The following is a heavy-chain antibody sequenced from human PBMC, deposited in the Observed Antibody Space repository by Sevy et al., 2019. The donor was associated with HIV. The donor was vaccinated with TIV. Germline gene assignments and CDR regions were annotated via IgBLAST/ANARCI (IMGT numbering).Heavy chain of an antibody. CDR1: GYSFRNYG. CDR3: ARKDFVSDRNIYSGMDD. J-gene: IGHJ6*02. V-gene: IGHV1-18*01. CDR2: ISNYYGDT. Sequence: ASVKVSCKASGYSFRNYGISWVRQAPGQGLEWMGLISNYYGDTDYAQNFQGRLTMTTDTSTSTAYMELRSLRSDDTAVYFSARKDFVSDRNIYSGMDDWGQGTTVTVSS. D-gene: IGHD3-3*01.